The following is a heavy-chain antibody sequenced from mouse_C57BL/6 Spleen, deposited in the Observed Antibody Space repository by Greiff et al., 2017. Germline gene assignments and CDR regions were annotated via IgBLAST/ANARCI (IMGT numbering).Heavy chain of an antibody. D-gene: IGHD1-1*01. CDR2: IDPENGDT. J-gene: IGHJ1*03. Sequence: EVQLQQSGAELVRPGASVKLSCTASGFNIKDDYMHWVKQRPEQGLEWIGWIDPENGDTEYASKFQGKATITVDTSSNQAYLQLSSLTSEDTSVYYCTYYYGSRNWYFDVWGTGTTVTVSS. V-gene: IGHV14-4*01. CDR3: TYYYGSRNWYFDV. CDR1: GFNIKDDY.